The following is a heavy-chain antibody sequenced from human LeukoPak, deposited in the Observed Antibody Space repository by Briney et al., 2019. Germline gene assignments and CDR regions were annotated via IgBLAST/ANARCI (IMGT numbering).Heavy chain of an antibody. Sequence: ASVKVSCKASGYTFTSDYMHWVRQAPGQGLEWMGIINPSGGSTSYAQKLQGRVTMTRDTSTSTVYMELSSLRSEDTAVYYCARDVNPTRYSSSWLFDYWGQGTLVTVSS. CDR2: INPSGGST. CDR3: ARDVNPTRYSSSWLFDY. V-gene: IGHV1-46*01. J-gene: IGHJ4*02. D-gene: IGHD6-13*01. CDR1: GYTFTSDY.